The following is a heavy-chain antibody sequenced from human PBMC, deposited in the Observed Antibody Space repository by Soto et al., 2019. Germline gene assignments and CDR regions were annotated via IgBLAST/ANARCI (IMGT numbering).Heavy chain of an antibody. CDR3: ARGLSHYYDSSGYYLE. D-gene: IGHD3-22*01. CDR2: INHSGST. J-gene: IGHJ4*02. CDR1: GGSFSGYY. V-gene: IGHV4-34*01. Sequence: PSETLSLTCAVYGGSFSGYYWSWIRQPPGKGLEWIGEINHSGSTNYNPSLKSRVTISVDTPKNQFSLKLSSVTAADTAVYYCARGLSHYYDSSGYYLEWGQGTLVTVSS.